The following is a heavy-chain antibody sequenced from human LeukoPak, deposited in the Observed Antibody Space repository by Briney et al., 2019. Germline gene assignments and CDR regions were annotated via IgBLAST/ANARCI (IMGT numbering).Heavy chain of an antibody. V-gene: IGHV1-2*02. CDR3: ARDLNWIYPFFDY. CDR2: INPNSGGT. D-gene: IGHD1-7*01. CDR1: GGTFSRYA. Sequence: ASVKVSCKASGGTFSRYAVSWVRQAPGQGLEWMGWINPNSGGTNYAQKFQGRVTMTRDMSISTAYMELSRLRSDDTAVYYCARDLNWIYPFFDYWGQGTLVTVSS. J-gene: IGHJ4*02.